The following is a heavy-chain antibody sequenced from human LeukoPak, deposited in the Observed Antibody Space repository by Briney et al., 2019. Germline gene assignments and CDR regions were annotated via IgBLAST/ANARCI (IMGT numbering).Heavy chain of an antibody. CDR2: INSEGTST. V-gene: IGHV3-74*01. CDR3: VRSYRDLTGYYNRFDY. Sequence: GGSLRLSCAASGFTFSYYWMHWVRQAPGKGLVWVSRINSEGTSTSFADSVKGRFTASRDNAKNTLYLQMNSLRPEDTAVYYCVRSYRDLTGYYNRFDYWGQGNLVTVSS. D-gene: IGHD3-9*01. J-gene: IGHJ4*02. CDR1: GFTFSYYW.